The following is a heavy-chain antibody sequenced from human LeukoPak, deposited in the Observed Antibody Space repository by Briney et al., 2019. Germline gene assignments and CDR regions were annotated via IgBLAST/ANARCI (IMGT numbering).Heavy chain of an antibody. V-gene: IGHV4-28*05. D-gene: IGHD6-13*01. J-gene: IGHJ6*03. Sequence: PSDTLSLTCAVSGYSISSSNWWGWIRQPPGKGLEWIGYIYYSGSIYYNPSLKSRVTMSVDTSKNQFSLKLSSVTAVDTAVYYCARTTEAHSWRTRYYDYYMDVWGKGTTVTVSS. CDR3: ARTTEAHSWRTRYYDYYMDV. CDR1: GYSISSSNW. CDR2: IYYSGSI.